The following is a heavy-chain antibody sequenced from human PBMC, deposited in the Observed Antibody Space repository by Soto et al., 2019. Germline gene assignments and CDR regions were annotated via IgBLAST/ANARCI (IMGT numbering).Heavy chain of an antibody. CDR2: IKSKTDGGTT. CDR3: TTFRLSYYGYGMDV. V-gene: IGHV3-15*01. Sequence: GGSLRLSCAASGFTFSNAWMSWVRQAPGKGLEWVGRIKSKTDGGTTDYAAPVKGRFTITRDDSKNTLYLQMTSLKTEDTAVYYCTTFRLSYYGYGMDVWGQGTTVTVSS. CDR1: GFTFSNAW. D-gene: IGHD5-12*01. J-gene: IGHJ6*02.